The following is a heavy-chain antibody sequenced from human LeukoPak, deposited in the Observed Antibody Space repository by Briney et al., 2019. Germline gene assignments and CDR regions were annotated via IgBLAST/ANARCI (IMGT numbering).Heavy chain of an antibody. J-gene: IGHJ5*02. Sequence: SETLSLTCAVYGGSFSGYYWSWIRQPPGKGLEWIGEINHSGSTNYNPSLKSRVTISVDTSKNQFSLKLSSVTAADTAVYYFLSHAIAGLRYFDWLFIPPNWFDPWGQGTLVTVSS. D-gene: IGHD3-9*01. CDR3: LSHAIAGLRYFDWLFIPPNWFDP. V-gene: IGHV4-34*01. CDR1: GGSFSGYY. CDR2: INHSGST.